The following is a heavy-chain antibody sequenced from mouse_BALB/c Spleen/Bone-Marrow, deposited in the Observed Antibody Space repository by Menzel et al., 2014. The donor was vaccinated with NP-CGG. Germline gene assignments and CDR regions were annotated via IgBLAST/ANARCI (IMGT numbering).Heavy chain of an antibody. CDR2: IDPANGNT. CDR3: ARYRLRTYLDY. D-gene: IGHD1-2*01. V-gene: IGHV14-3*02. J-gene: IGHJ2*01. CDR1: GFNIKDTY. Sequence: FSFTSSGFNIKDTYIHWVNQRLEQGLEWIGRIDPANGNTKYYPKFQCKATITADTSSNTAYLQLSSLTSEDTAVYYCARYRLRTYLDYWGQDTTLTVSS.